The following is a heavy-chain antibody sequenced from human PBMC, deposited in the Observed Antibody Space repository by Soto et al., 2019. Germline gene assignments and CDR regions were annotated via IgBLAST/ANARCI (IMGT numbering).Heavy chain of an antibody. CDR1: GFSFSKYA. Sequence: GGSLRLSCAASGFSFSKYAMNWVRQAPGKGLEWVSGISSSGGSTAYGDSVKGRFTISRDNSKNTLYLQMNSLRADDAAVYFCAKGPDFWNTHSYYYGMYVWGQGTTVTASS. D-gene: IGHD3-3*01. CDR3: AKGPDFWNTHSYYYGMYV. CDR2: ISSSGGST. J-gene: IGHJ6*02. V-gene: IGHV3-23*01.